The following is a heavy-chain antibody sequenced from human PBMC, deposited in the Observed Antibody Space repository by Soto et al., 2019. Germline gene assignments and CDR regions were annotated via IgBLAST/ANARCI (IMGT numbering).Heavy chain of an antibody. CDR2: IHSDGSST. Sequence: EVQLLESGGGLVQPGESLRLSCAASGFTFSYYWMHWVRQAPGMGLVWVSRIHSDGSSTTYADSVKGRFTISRDNARNTLYLQMNSLRSEDTAVYYCARGDRRAFDLWGQGTVLSVSS. CDR1: GFTFSYYW. V-gene: IGHV3-74*01. J-gene: IGHJ3*01. CDR3: ARGDRRAFDL.